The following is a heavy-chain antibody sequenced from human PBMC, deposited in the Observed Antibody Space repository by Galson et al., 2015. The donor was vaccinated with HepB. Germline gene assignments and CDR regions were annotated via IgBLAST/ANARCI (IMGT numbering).Heavy chain of an antibody. D-gene: IGHD2-15*01. J-gene: IGHJ4*02. V-gene: IGHV1-24*01. CDR2: FDPEDGET. Sequence: SVKVSCKVXXYTXXXLSLHWVXXXPGKGLEWMGGFDPEDGETIYAQKFQGRDTMTEDTSTDTAYMELSSLRSEDTAVYYCATGDIVVVVAAQFDYWGQGTLVTXXS. CDR3: ATGDIVVVVAAQFDY. CDR1: XYTXXXLS.